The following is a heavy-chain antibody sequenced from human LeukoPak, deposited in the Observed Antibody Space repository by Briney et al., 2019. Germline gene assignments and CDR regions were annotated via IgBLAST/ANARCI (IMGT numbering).Heavy chain of an antibody. Sequence: SVKVSCKASGGSFSSFVITWVRQAPGQGLEWMGRIIPVLGVSNFARKFQGRVTITADKSTNTAHMELSRLESGDTAVYYCTREGVYAPDGSGYHRDAFDIWGQGTMVIVSS. CDR3: TREGVYAPDGSGYHRDAFDI. V-gene: IGHV1-69*04. D-gene: IGHD3-22*01. CDR2: IIPVLGVS. J-gene: IGHJ3*02. CDR1: GGSFSSFV.